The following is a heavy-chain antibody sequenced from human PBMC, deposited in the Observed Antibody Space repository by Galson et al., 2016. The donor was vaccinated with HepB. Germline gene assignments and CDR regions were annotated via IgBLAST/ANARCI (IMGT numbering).Heavy chain of an antibody. CDR2: INHSGSA. J-gene: IGHJ4*02. V-gene: IGHV4-34*01. CDR3: ASTRIQIWLRPFDD. D-gene: IGHD5-18*01. Sequence: LRLSCAASGFTFTDAWMTWVRQTPGKGLEWIGEINHSGSADYNPSLMSRVTISVDTSKNQFSLKLTSVTAADTAVYYCASTRIQIWLRPFDDWGQGTLVTVSS. CDR1: GFTFTDAW.